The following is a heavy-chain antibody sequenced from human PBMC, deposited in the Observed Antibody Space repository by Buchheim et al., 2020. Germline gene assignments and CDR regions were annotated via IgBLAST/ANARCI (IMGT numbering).Heavy chain of an antibody. CDR1: GASINSGGYY. D-gene: IGHD6-19*01. CDR2: IYSGGST. J-gene: IGHJ6*02. Sequence: HLQGSGPGLVRPSETLSLTCTVSGASINSGGYYWDWARQPPGKGLEWVGHIYSGGSTYFNPSLKSRVTISFDAANNQISLMLTSVTAADTGTYYCARGSYQTGWRGFSYYSMDVWGQGT. CDR3: ARGSYQTGWRGFSYYSMDV. V-gene: IGHV4-39*07.